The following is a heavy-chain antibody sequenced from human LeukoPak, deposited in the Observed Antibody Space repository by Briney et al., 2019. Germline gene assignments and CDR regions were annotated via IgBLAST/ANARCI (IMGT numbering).Heavy chain of an antibody. Sequence: SETLSLTCTVSGGSISSSSYYWGWIRQPPGKGLEWIGSIYYSGSTNYNPSLKSRVTISVDTSKNQFSLKLSSMTAADTAVYYCARVGFWSGYGFDPWGQGTLVTVSS. J-gene: IGHJ5*02. CDR1: GGSISSSSYY. CDR2: IYYSGST. CDR3: ARVGFWSGYGFDP. D-gene: IGHD3-3*01. V-gene: IGHV4-39*07.